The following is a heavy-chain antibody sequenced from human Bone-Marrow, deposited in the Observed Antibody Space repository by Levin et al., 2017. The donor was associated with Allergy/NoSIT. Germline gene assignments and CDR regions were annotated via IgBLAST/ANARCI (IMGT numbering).Heavy chain of an antibody. J-gene: IGHJ5*02. CDR1: GFTFNSYW. D-gene: IGHD1-1*01. Sequence: TGGSLRLSCAASGFTFNSYWMYWVRQAAGKGLEWVANIKHDGSEKYYMDSVGGRFTISRDNSKNSLFLQMNSLRAEDTAVYYCARALVPTAPGYNWFDPWGRGTLVTVSS. V-gene: IGHV3-7*04. CDR2: IKHDGSEK. CDR3: ARALVPTAPGYNWFDP.